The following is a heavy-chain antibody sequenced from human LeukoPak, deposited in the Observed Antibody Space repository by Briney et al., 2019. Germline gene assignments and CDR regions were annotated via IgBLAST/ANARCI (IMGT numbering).Heavy chain of an antibody. CDR3: ARPESGNSYAFDL. D-gene: IGHD4-23*01. CDR1: GGSISSYY. CDR2: IYYSGST. Sequence: NPSETLSLTCTVSGGSISSYYWSWIRQPPGKGLEWIGYIYYSGSTNYNPSLKSRVTISIDTSKNQFSLKLSSVTAADTAVYYCARPESGNSYAFDLWGQGTMVTVSS. V-gene: IGHV4-59*08. J-gene: IGHJ3*01.